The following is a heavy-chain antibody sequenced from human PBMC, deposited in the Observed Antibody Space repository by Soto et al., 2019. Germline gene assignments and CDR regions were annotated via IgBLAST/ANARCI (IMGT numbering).Heavy chain of an antibody. CDR2: IFPYTGDT. CDR3: ARGGFSSSWRLDY. CDR1: AYAFNTYT. Sequence: ASVKVSCKASAYAFNTYTINWVRQAPGQGLEWMGSIFPYTGDTHYAQNLQGRFTMTRDTSTNTAYMELASLGSDDTAVYYCARGGFSSSWRLDYWGQGTLATVSS. V-gene: IGHV1-18*04. D-gene: IGHD6-13*01. J-gene: IGHJ4*02.